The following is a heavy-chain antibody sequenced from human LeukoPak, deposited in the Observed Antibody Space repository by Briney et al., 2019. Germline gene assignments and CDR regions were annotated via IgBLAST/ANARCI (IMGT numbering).Heavy chain of an antibody. D-gene: IGHD3-10*02. CDR2: IWYDGSNK. Sequence: GGSLRLSCAASGFTFSSYGMHWVRQAPGKGLEWVAVIWYDGSNKYYADSVEGRFTISRDNSKNTLYLQMNSLRAEDTAVYYCARDRGIAGTMLLFGYWGQGTLVTVSS. CDR1: GFTFSSYG. V-gene: IGHV3-33*01. CDR3: ARDRGIAGTMLLFGY. J-gene: IGHJ4*02.